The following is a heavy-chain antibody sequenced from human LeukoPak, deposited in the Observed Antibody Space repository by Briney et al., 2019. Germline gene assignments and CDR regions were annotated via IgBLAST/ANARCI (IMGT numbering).Heavy chain of an antibody. D-gene: IGHD5-12*01. V-gene: IGHV3-7*01. J-gene: IGHJ4*02. CDR3: ARVHSGWVDY. CDR1: GFTFSSYW. CDR2: IKQDGSEK. Sequence: GGSLRLSCAASGFTFSSYWVSWVRQAPGKGLEWVANIKQDGSEKYYVDSVKGRFTISRDNAKNSLYLQMNSLRAEDTAVYYCARVHSGWVDYWGQGTLVTVSS.